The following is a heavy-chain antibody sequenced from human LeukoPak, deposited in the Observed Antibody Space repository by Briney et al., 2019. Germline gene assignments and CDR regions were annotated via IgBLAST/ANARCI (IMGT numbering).Heavy chain of an antibody. CDR2: IYSSGST. J-gene: IGHJ4*02. Sequence: SETLSLTCTVSGGSINSYYWSWIRQPAGKGLEWIGRIYSSGSTGYNPSPKSRVTMSLDTSKNQFSLNLSSVTAADTAVYYCARVDIRTAFFDYWGQGTLVTVSS. CDR3: ARVDIRTAFFDY. CDR1: GGSINSYY. V-gene: IGHV4-4*07. D-gene: IGHD5-12*01.